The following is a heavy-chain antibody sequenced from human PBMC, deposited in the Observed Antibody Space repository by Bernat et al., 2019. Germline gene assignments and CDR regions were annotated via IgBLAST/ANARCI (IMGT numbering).Heavy chain of an antibody. CDR3: VRDDMWASDY. J-gene: IGHJ4*02. D-gene: IGHD1-26*01. CDR1: GFTFSDYP. CDR2: IRSNSDYI. V-gene: IGHV3-21*05. Sequence: EVHLVESGGGLVKPGGSLRLSCAASGFTFSDYPMNWVRQTPGKGLEWISHIRSNSDYISYGDSVKGRFTISRDNGKNSLYLQMNSLRAEDTAVYYCVRDDMWASDYWGQGTLVTVSS.